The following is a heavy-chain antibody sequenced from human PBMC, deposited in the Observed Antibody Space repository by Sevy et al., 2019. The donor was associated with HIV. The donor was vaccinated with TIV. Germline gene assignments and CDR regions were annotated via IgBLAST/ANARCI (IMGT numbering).Heavy chain of an antibody. CDR3: ARVDTSALTTFHYAAMDA. CDR1: GGNFRCYA. D-gene: IGHD5-18*01. Sequence: ASVKVSCKCSGGNFRCYAFSWVRQAPGQGLEWMGGIIPMFGADNYAEKFEGGVTITADESTTTVYMELSSLRSEDTAVFYCARVDTSALTTFHYAAMDAWGQGTTVTVSS. J-gene: IGHJ6*02. V-gene: IGHV1-69*13. CDR2: IIPMFGAD.